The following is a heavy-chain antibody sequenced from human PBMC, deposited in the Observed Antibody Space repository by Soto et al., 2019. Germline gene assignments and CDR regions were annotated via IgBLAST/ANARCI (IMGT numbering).Heavy chain of an antibody. CDR2: IYYSGST. CDR3: VTLFLGSKDV. V-gene: IGHV4-39*01. J-gene: IGHJ6*04. D-gene: IGHD2-15*01. Sequence: SETLSLTCTVSGGSISSSSYYWGWIRQPPGKGLEWIGSIYYSGSTYYNPSLKSRVTISVDTSKNQFSLKLSSVTAADTAVYYCVTLFLGSKDVWGKGTTVTVSS. CDR1: GGSISSSSYY.